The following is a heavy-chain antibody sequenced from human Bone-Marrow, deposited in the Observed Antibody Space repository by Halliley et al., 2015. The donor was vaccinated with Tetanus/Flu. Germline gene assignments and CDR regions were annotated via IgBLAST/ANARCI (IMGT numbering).Heavy chain of an antibody. J-gene: IGHJ6*02. Sequence: SFINYRSTNISYADSVKGRFTISRANSKNSVYLQMTSLSAGDTAVYYCARRYGESPLYGMDVWGQGTTVIVSS. CDR2: INYRSTNI. D-gene: IGHD2-15*01. CDR3: ARRYGESPLYGMDV. V-gene: IGHV3-21*01.